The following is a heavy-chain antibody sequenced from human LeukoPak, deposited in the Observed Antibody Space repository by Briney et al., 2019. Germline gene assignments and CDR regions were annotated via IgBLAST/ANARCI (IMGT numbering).Heavy chain of an antibody. V-gene: IGHV3-74*01. CDR1: GFTFSRDW. CDR3: GRALGSSSDY. D-gene: IGHD1-26*01. Sequence: GGSLRLSCAASGFTFSRDWMHWVRQAPGKGLVWVSRINSDGSTTNYADSVKGRFTISRDNAKNTLYLQMNSLRAEDTAFCYCGRALGSSSDYWGQGTLVTVSS. J-gene: IGHJ4*02. CDR2: INSDGSTT.